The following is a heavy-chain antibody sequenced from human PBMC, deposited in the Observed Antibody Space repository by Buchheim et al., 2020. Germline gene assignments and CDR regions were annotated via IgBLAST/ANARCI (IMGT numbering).Heavy chain of an antibody. D-gene: IGHD3-3*01. CDR2: VYASGST. CDR3: ARDYYDFWSGTYGRGWFDP. J-gene: IGHJ5*02. Sequence: QVQLQESGPGLVKASQTLSLTCTVSGASISSGDYYWSWIRQPAGEGLEWIGRVYASGSTDYNPSLRSRLTISIDTSMNHFSLKLDSVTAADTAVYYCARDYYDFWSGTYGRGWFDPWGQGT. V-gene: IGHV4-61*02. CDR1: GASISSGDYY.